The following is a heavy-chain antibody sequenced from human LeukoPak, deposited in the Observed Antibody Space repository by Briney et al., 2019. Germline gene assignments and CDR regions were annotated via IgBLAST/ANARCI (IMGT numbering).Heavy chain of an antibody. CDR1: GGSISSYY. V-gene: IGHV4-59*01. CDR3: ARVAHTFNYSYSSGWYDY. CDR2: IYYSGST. D-gene: IGHD6-19*01. Sequence: PSETLSLTCTVSGGSISSYYWSWIRQPPGKGLEWIGYIYYSGSTNYNPSLKSRVTISVDTSKNQFSLKLSSVTAADTAVYYCARVAHTFNYSYSSGWYDYWGQGTLVTVSS. J-gene: IGHJ4*02.